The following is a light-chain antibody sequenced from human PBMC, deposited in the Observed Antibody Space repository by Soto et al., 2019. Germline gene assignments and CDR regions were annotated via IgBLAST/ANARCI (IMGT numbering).Light chain of an antibody. V-gene: IGKV3-11*01. Sequence: EIVLTQSPATLSLSPGERATLSCRASQSVSSYLDWYQQKPGQDPRLLVSNRATGIPATFSASGSGTDFTLTISSLEHEDFAVYYCQQRSNWPPNTFGQGTKLEIK. J-gene: IGKJ2*01. CDR1: QSVSSY. CDR3: QQRSNWPPNT.